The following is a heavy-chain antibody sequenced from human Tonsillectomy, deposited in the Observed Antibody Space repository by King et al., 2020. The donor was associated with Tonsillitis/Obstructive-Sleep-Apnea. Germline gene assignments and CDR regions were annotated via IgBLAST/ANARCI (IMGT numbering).Heavy chain of an antibody. CDR2: IKSKTDGGTT. CDR3: TTLTLLQAYGGGDCYSGADVFDI. CDR1: GFTFNNAW. V-gene: IGHV3-15*01. D-gene: IGHD2-21*01. J-gene: IGHJ3*02. Sequence: VQLVESGGGLVKPGGSLRLSCAASGFTFNNAWMSWVRQAPGKGLEWVGRIKSKTDGGTTDYAAPVKGKFNRSRDDSKKTLYLQMNSLKSEDTAVYYCTTLTLLQAYGGGDCYSGADVFDIWGQGTMVTVSS.